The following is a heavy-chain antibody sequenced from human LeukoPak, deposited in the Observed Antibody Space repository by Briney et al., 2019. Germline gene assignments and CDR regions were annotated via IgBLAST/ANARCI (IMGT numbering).Heavy chain of an antibody. CDR1: GYTFTGYS. CDR3: AREDSTGYSSLDY. D-gene: IGHD3-22*01. J-gene: IGHJ4*02. CDR2: INLKSGGT. V-gene: IGHV1-2*02. Sequence: ASVKVSCKASGYTFTGYSIHWVRQAPGQGLEWMGWINLKSGGTNYAQKFQARVTMTRETSISTAYMELSRLRSDDTAVYYCAREDSTGYSSLDYWGQGTLVTVP.